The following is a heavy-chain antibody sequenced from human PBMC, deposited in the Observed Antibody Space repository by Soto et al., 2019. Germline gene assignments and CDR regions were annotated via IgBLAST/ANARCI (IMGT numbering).Heavy chain of an antibody. Sequence: EVQLVESGGGLVQPGGSLKLSCAASGFTFSGSAMHWVRQASGKGLEWVGRIRSKGNNYATAYGASLKGRFTISRDDSKNTAYLKMISLNTENTAVYYCSRQASDFWSGKPQYYMDVWGKGTTVTVSS. CDR1: GFTFSGSA. V-gene: IGHV3-73*01. J-gene: IGHJ6*03. CDR2: IRSKGNNYAT. D-gene: IGHD3-3*01. CDR3: SRQASDFWSGKPQYYMDV.